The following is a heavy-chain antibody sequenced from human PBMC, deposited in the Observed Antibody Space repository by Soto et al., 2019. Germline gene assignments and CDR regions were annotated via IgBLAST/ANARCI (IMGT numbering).Heavy chain of an antibody. J-gene: IGHJ4*02. Sequence: ASVKVSCKASGYTFHRYAFSWVRQAPGQGLEWMGWISAYNGNTNYAQKFQGRVTMTTDTSTSTAYMELRSLRSDDTAVYYCARLYYYDTSGYYYVEEVWGQGTLVTVSS. CDR1: GYTFHRYA. CDR3: ARLYYYDTSGYYYVEEV. D-gene: IGHD3-22*01. CDR2: ISAYNGNT. V-gene: IGHV1-18*01.